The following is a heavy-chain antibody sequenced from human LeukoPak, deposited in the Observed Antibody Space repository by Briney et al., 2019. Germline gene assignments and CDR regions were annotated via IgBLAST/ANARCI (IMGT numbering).Heavy chain of an antibody. V-gene: IGHV3-49*04. CDR2: IRSKAYGGTT. D-gene: IGHD3-22*01. Sequence: GGSLRLSCTASGFTFGDYAMSWVRQAPGKGLEWVGFIRSKAYGGTTEYAASVKGRFTISRDDSKSIAYLQMNSLKTEDTAVYYCTRTVRGYYFDYWGQGTLVTVSS. CDR3: TRTVRGYYFDY. J-gene: IGHJ4*02. CDR1: GFTFGDYA.